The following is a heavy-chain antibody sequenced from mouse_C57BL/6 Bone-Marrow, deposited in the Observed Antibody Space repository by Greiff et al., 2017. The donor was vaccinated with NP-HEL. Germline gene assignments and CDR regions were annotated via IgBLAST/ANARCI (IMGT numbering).Heavy chain of an antibody. D-gene: IGHD2-3*01. V-gene: IGHV1-18*01. CDR3: ARTIWLLSFYWYFDV. CDR2: INPNNGGT. CDR1: GYTFTDYN. Sequence: EVQLQQSGPELVKPGASVKIPCKASGYTFTDYNMDWVKQSHGKSLEWIGDINPNNGGTIYNQKFKGKATLTVDKSSSTAYMELRSLTSEDTAVYYCARTIWLLSFYWYFDVWGTGTTVTVSS. J-gene: IGHJ1*03.